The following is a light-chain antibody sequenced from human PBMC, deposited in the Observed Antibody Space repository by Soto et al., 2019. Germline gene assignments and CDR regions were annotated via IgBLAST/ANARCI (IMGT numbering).Light chain of an antibody. J-gene: IGKJ1*01. CDR2: GAS. CDR3: QQYGSSQT. V-gene: IGKV3-20*01. CDR1: QSVSSSY. Sequence: EIVLTQSPGTLSLSPGERATLSCRASQSVSSSYLAWYQQKLGQAPRLLIYGASDRATGIPDRFSGSGSGTDFTLTISRLEPEDFAVYYCQQYGSSQTFGQGTKVEIK.